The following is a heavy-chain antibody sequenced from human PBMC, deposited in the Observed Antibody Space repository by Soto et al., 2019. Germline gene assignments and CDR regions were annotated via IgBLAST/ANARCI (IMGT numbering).Heavy chain of an antibody. Sequence: EVQLLESGGGLVQPGGSLRLSCAASGFTFSNYAMSWVRQAPGKGLEWVSTISVSGDSTYYADSVKGRFTISRDNSKNALYLQRTSLRAEDTAAYYWAKDRCSGGSGYGSENFQHWGQGTLVIVST. CDR1: GFTFSNYA. V-gene: IGHV3-23*01. J-gene: IGHJ1*01. CDR2: ISVSGDST. CDR3: AKDRCSGGSGYGSENFQH. D-gene: IGHD2-15*01.